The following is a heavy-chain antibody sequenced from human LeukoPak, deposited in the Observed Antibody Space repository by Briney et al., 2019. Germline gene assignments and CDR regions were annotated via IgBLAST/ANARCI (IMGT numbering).Heavy chain of an antibody. Sequence: KPSETLSLTCTVSGGSISSSPYYWGWIRRPPGKGLEWIGRIYSSGNTNYNPSLQSRVTLSVDTSKNQFSLRLSSVTAADTAIYYCARDHGVTTALNWFDPWGQGTLVTVSS. CDR2: IYSSGNT. CDR3: ARDHGVTTALNWFDP. V-gene: IGHV4-39*07. CDR1: GGSISSSPYY. J-gene: IGHJ5*02. D-gene: IGHD3-22*01.